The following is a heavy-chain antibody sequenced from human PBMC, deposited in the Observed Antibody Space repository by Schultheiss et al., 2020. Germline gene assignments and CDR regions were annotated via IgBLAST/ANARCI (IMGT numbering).Heavy chain of an antibody. J-gene: IGHJ5*02. Sequence: GGSLRLSCAASGFTFSSYVMHWVRQAPGKGLEWVAVIWYDGSNKYYADSVKGRFTISRDNSKNTLYLQMNSLRAEDTAVYYCARDSGYDYSNWFDPWGQGTLVTVSS. CDR1: GFTFSSYV. CDR3: ARDSGYDYSNWFDP. V-gene: IGHV3-33*01. CDR2: IWYDGSNK. D-gene: IGHD5-12*01.